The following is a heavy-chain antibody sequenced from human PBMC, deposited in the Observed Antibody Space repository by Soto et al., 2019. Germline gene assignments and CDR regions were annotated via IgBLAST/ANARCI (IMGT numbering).Heavy chain of an antibody. J-gene: IGHJ4*02. CDR1: GFSFSHYW. D-gene: IGHD3-10*02. Sequence: GESLKISCKGSGFSFSHYWIGWVRQMPGKGLEWMGVIYPDDSDTKYSLSFEDHVTISADKSISTAYLQWSGLEASDTAMYYCARQLLGSGSYHFDSWGQGTQVTVSS. CDR2: IYPDDSDT. V-gene: IGHV5-51*01. CDR3: ARQLLGSGSYHFDS.